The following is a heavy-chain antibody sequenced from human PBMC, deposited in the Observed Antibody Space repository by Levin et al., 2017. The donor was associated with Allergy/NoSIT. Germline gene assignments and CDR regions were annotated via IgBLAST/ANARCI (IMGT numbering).Heavy chain of an antibody. D-gene: IGHD4/OR15-4a*01. J-gene: IGHJ5*02. CDR2: INPNSGAT. V-gene: IGHV1-2*02. CDR3: ARGRYTNDYVGWFDP. CDR1: GYTFIDYY. Sequence: GESLKISCKASGYTFIDYYINWVRQAPGQGFEWMGWINPNSGATRHAQKFQGRVTMTRDTSRRTFDMVLSSLTSDDTAVYYCARGRYTNDYVGWFDPWGQGTLVTVSS.